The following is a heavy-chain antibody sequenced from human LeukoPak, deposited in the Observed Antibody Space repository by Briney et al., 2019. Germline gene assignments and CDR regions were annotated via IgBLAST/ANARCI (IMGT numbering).Heavy chain of an antibody. V-gene: IGHV4-34*01. Sequence: PSETLSLTCAVYGGSFSGYYWSWIRQPPGKGLEWIGEINHSGSTNYNPSLKSRVTISVDPSKNQFSLKLSSVTAADTAVYYCARSARDCSSTSCYKRGGYFDYWGQGTLVTVSS. CDR3: ARSARDCSSTSCYKRGGYFDY. CDR1: GGSFSGYY. J-gene: IGHJ4*02. CDR2: INHSGST. D-gene: IGHD2-2*02.